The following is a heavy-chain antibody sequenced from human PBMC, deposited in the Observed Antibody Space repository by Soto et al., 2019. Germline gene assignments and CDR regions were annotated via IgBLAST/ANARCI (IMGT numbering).Heavy chain of an antibody. Sequence: GASVKVSCKASGGTFSSYAISWMRQAPGQGLEWMGWINTNTGNPTYAQGFTGRFVFSLDTCVSTAYLQICSLKAEEPAVYYCATGLYDSSGYSGYWGQGTLVTVSS. V-gene: IGHV7-4-1*01. CDR1: GGTFSSYA. D-gene: IGHD3-22*01. CDR3: ATGLYDSSGYSGY. CDR2: INTNTGNP. J-gene: IGHJ4*02.